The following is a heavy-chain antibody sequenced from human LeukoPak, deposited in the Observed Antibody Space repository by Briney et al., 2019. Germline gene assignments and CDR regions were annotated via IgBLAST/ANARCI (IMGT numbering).Heavy chain of an antibody. CDR3: ARHRLHRLYYDSSGYYHDAFDI. D-gene: IGHD3-22*01. Sequence: ASVKVSCKASGDTLTGHHINWVRQAPGQGLEWMGWISTYNGNTNSAQRLQGRVTMTTDTSTSRAYMELRSLRSDDTAVYYCARHRLHRLYYDSSGYYHDAFDIWGQGTMVTVSS. J-gene: IGHJ3*02. CDR1: GDTLTGHH. CDR2: ISTYNGNT. V-gene: IGHV1-18*04.